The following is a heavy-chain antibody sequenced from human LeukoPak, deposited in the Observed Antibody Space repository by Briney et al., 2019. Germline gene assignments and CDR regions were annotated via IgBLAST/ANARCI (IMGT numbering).Heavy chain of an antibody. D-gene: IGHD4-23*01. CDR1: GGSISSYY. J-gene: IGHJ4*02. Sequence: WETLSLTCTVSGGSISSYYWSWIRQPPGKGLEWIGYIYYSGSTNYNPSLKSRVTISVDTSKNQFSLKLSSVTAADTAVYYCARARPGYGGNYYFDYWGQGTLVTDSS. CDR2: IYYSGST. V-gene: IGHV4-59*01. CDR3: ARARPGYGGNYYFDY.